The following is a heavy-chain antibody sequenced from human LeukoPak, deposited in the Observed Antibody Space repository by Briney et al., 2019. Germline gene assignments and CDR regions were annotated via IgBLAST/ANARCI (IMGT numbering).Heavy chain of an antibody. Sequence: GGSLRLSCAASGFTFSSYAMSWVRQAPGKGLEWVSAVSDSGDSTFHADSVRGRFTISRDNSKNTLYLQMNSPRAEDTAVYYCANYYYGSGTDYWGQGTLVTVSS. V-gene: IGHV3-23*01. CDR3: ANYYYGSGTDY. CDR2: VSDSGDST. J-gene: IGHJ4*02. D-gene: IGHD3-10*01. CDR1: GFTFSSYA.